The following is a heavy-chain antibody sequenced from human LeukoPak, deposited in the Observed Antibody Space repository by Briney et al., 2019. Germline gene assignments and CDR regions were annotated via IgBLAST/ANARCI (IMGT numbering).Heavy chain of an antibody. CDR3: ARLQPPRKSSSWYYFDY. V-gene: IGHV4-30-2*01. Sequence: PSQTLSLTCAVSGGSISSGSYSWSWIRQPPGKGLEWIGYIYPRGSTYYNPSLKSRVILSLDKSANQFSLNLSSVTAADTAVYYCARLQPPRKSSSWYYFDYWGQGTLVTVSS. CDR2: IYPRGST. CDR1: GGSISSGSYS. D-gene: IGHD6-13*01. J-gene: IGHJ4*02.